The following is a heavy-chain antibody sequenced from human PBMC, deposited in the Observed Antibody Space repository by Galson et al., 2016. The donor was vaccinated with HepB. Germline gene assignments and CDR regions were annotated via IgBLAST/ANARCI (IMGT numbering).Heavy chain of an antibody. V-gene: IGHV3-7*01. J-gene: IGHJ6*02. CDR3: ARDRQRHYYFYGMTS. D-gene: IGHD6-25*01. CDR1: GFTFTDYW. Sequence: SLRLSCAASGFTFTDYWMSWVRQAPGKGLEWVANIKEDGSEITYVDSVRGRFTISRDNAKNSLFLQMNRLRVEDTAVYYYARDRQRHYYFYGMTSGAMGPRSPSP. CDR2: IKEDGSEI.